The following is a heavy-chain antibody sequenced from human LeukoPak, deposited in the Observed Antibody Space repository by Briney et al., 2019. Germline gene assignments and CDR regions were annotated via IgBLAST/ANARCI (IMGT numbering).Heavy chain of an antibody. V-gene: IGHV3-48*01. CDR2: ISSSSSTI. CDR3: ARAKRNAFDI. J-gene: IGHJ3*02. Sequence: GGSLRLSCAASGFSFSTYGMNWVRQAPGKGLEWVSFISSSSSTIYYADSVKGRFTISRDNAKNSLYLQMNSLRAEDTAVYYCARAKRNAFDIWGQGTMISVSS. CDR1: GFSFSTYG.